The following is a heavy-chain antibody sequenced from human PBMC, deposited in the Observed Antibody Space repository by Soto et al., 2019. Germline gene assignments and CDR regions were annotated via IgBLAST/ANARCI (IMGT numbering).Heavy chain of an antibody. V-gene: IGHV3-33*01. CDR3: ARDQGYDDYGDYGLDY. D-gene: IGHD4-17*01. CDR2: IWYDGSNK. CDR1: GFTFSSYG. J-gene: IGHJ4*02. Sequence: QVQLVESGGGVVQPGRSLRLSCAASGFTFSSYGMHWVRQAPGKGLEWVAVIWYDGSNKYYADSVKGRFTISRDNSKNTLYLQMNSLRAEDTAVYYCARDQGYDDYGDYGLDYWGQATLVTVSS.